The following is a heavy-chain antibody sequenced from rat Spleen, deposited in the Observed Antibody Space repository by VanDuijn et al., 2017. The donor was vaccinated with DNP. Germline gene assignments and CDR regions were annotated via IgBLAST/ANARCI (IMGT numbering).Heavy chain of an antibody. V-gene: IGHV5-25*01. J-gene: IGHJ2*01. CDR2: INPSGGST. CDR3: ARSNYGFDY. Sequence: EVQLVESGGGLVQPGRSMKLSCAVSGFTFSDYDMAWVRQAPTKGLEWVASINPSGGSTYYRDSVKGRFTVSRDNAKSRLYLQMDSLRSEDTATYYCARSNYGFDYWGQGVMVTVSS. CDR1: GFTFSDYD. D-gene: IGHD1-11*01.